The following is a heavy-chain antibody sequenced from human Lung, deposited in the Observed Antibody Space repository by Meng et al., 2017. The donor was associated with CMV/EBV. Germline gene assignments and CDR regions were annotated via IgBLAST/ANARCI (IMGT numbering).Heavy chain of an antibody. J-gene: IGHJ4*02. CDR3: ARGYCSSTSCYWGHYFDY. CDR1: GFTFSSYA. Sequence: GESLKISCAASGFTFSSYAMHWVRQAPGKGLEWVAVISYDGSNKYYADSVKGRFTISRDNSKNTLYLQMNSLRAEDTAVYYCARGYCSSTSCYWGHYFDYWGQGXLVTVSS. D-gene: IGHD2-2*01. V-gene: IGHV3-30-3*01. CDR2: ISYDGSNK.